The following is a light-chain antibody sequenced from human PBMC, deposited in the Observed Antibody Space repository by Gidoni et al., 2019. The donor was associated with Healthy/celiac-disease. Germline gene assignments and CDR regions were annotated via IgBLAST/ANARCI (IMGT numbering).Light chain of an antibody. V-gene: IGKV2-28*01. Sequence: DLVMTRSTLSQLVTAGGPASVSCRSSQGLLHSNGYNYLDWYLQKPGQSPQLPKYLGSNRASGVPDTFSGRGSGSEFRLKISRMEDADVGVYYCMQGLQTPDTFGQGTKLEIK. CDR3: MQGLQTPDT. J-gene: IGKJ2*01. CDR1: QGLLHSNGYNY. CDR2: LGS.